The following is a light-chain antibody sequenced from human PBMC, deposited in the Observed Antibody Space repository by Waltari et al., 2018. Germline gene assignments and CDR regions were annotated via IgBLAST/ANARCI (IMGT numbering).Light chain of an antibody. V-gene: IGKV1-12*01. J-gene: IGKJ3*01. Sequence: DIQMTQSPSSVAASVGDRVTITCRASQGINNWLAWYQQKPGRAPKLLIYSASTLQSGVPSRFSGSGSGTEFTLTISSLQSEDFAVYYCQQAYSFPFTFGPGPKWIS. CDR2: SAS. CDR1: QGINNW. CDR3: QQAYSFPFT.